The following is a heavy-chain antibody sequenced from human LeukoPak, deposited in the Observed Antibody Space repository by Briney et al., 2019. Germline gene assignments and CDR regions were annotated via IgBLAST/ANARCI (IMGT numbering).Heavy chain of an antibody. Sequence: GASVKVSCKASGYTFTSYGISWVQQAPGQGLEWMGWISAYNGNTNYAQKLQGRVTMTTDTSTSTAYMELRSLRSDGTAVYYCARDRRYSSSWTDAFDIWGQGTMVTVSS. CDR1: GYTFTSYG. V-gene: IGHV1-18*01. D-gene: IGHD6-13*01. CDR2: ISAYNGNT. J-gene: IGHJ3*02. CDR3: ARDRRYSSSWTDAFDI.